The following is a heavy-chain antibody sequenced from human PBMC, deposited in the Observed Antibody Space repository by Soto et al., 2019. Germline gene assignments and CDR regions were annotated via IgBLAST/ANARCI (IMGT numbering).Heavy chain of an antibody. Sequence: SETLSLTCAVYGGSFSGYYWSWIRQPPGKGLEWIGEINHSGSTNYNPSLKSRVTISVDTSKNQFSLKLSSVTAADTAVYYCASVTRTCISTSCYRYYYGMDVWGQGATVTVSS. CDR2: INHSGST. V-gene: IGHV4-34*01. CDR1: GGSFSGYY. CDR3: ASVTRTCISTSCYRYYYGMDV. D-gene: IGHD2-2*02. J-gene: IGHJ6*02.